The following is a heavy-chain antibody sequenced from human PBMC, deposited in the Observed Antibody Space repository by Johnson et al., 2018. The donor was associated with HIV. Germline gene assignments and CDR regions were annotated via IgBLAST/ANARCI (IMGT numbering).Heavy chain of an antibody. D-gene: IGHD3/OR15-3a*01. CDR3: ARIQRTSDAFDI. CDR2: IKQDGSAE. V-gene: IGHV3-7*05. Sequence: VQLVESGGGLVQPGGSLRLSCAASGFAFSSYWMGWVRPAPGQGLEWVANIKQDGSAEYDVDSVEGRSPISRDNAKHALYLQMNSLRVEDTAVYYCARIQRTSDAFDIWGQGTMVTVSS. J-gene: IGHJ3*02. CDR1: GFAFSSYW.